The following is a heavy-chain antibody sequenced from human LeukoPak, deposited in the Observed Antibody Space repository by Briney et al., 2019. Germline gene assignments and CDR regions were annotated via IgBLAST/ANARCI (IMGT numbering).Heavy chain of an antibody. CDR1: GFTFSSYW. J-gene: IGHJ4*02. CDR3: ARTPTDYDILTGYYARYYFDY. V-gene: IGHV3-74*01. D-gene: IGHD3-9*01. Sequence: PGGSLRLSCAASGFTFSSYWMHWVRQAPGKGLVWVSRINSDGSSTSYADSVKGRLTISRDNAKNTLYLQMNSLRAEDTAVYYCARTPTDYDILTGYYARYYFDYWGQGTLVTVSS. CDR2: INSDGSST.